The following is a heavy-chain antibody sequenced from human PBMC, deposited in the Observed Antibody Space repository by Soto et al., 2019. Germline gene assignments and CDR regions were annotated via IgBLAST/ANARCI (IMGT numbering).Heavy chain of an antibody. CDR3: VRDRDLYRDMFHADL. Sequence: PGGSLRLSCAASGFTFSSYGMHWVRQAPGKGLEWVAVIWYDGSNKYYADSVKGRFTISRDNSKNTLYLQMNSLRDEDSAVYFCVRDRDLYRDMFHADLWGQGTLVTVSS. CDR2: IWYDGSNK. J-gene: IGHJ4*01. D-gene: IGHD3-10*02. CDR1: GFTFSSYG. V-gene: IGHV3-33*08.